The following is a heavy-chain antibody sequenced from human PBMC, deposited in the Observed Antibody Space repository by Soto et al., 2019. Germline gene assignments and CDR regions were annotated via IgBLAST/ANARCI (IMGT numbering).Heavy chain of an antibody. CDR2: MNPNSGHT. CDR3: ASDMSTT. CDR1: GYTFTSHD. D-gene: IGHD2-2*01. V-gene: IGHV1-8*01. Sequence: QVQLVQSGAEVKKPGASVKVSCKASGYTFTSHDINWMRQTTGQGLEWMGWMNPNSGHTNYAQNFQGRVTMTRDTPINTAYMELTNLRSEDTAIYYCASDMSTTWGQGTLVTVSS. J-gene: IGHJ5*02.